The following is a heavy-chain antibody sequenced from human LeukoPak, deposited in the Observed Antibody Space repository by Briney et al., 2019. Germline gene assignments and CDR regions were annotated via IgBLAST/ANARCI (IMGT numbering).Heavy chain of an antibody. J-gene: IGHJ4*02. CDR2: ISGSGGST. CDR3: ARETGGEYYFDY. D-gene: IGHD3-10*01. V-gene: IGHV3-23*01. Sequence: GGSLRLSCAASGFTFSSYGMSWIRQAPGKGLEWVSAISGSGGSTYYADSVKGRFTISRDNSKNTLYLQMNSLRAEDTAVYYCARETGGEYYFDYWGQGTLVTVSS. CDR1: GFTFSSYG.